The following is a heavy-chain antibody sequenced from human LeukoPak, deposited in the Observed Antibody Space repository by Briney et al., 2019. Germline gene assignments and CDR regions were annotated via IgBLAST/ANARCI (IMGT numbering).Heavy chain of an antibody. CDR3: ARDRDRTFDI. CDR2: IYYDGSNK. Sequence: GGSLRLSCAASGFTFSSYDMHWVRQAPGKGLEWVVIIYYDGSNKFYADSVKGRFTISRDNSKNTLYLQMNSLRAEDTAVYYCARDRDRTFDIWGQGTMVTVSS. CDR1: GFTFSSYD. V-gene: IGHV3-33*01. D-gene: IGHD3-10*01. J-gene: IGHJ3*02.